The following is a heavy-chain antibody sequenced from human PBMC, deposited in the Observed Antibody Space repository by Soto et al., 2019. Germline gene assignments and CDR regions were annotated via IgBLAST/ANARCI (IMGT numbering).Heavy chain of an antibody. CDR1: GGSISGCGYS. V-gene: IGHV4-30-2*01. CDR2: IYHSGST. Sequence: SETLSLTCAVSGGSISGCGYSWIRIRQPPGKGLEWIGYIYHSGSTYYNPSLKSRVTISVDRSKNQFSLKLSSVTAADTAVYYCARASTTVTTLDYWGQGTLVTVS. CDR3: ARASTTVTTLDY. D-gene: IGHD4-17*01. J-gene: IGHJ4*02.